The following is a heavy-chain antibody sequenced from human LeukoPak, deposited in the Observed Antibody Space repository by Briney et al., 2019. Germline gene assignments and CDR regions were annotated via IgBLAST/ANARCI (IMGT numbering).Heavy chain of an antibody. Sequence: SETLSLTCTVSGGSISSYYWSWIRQPAGKGLEWIGRIYTSGSTNYNPSLKSRVTMSVDTSKNQFSLKLSSVTAADTAVYYCARSGSDYYDSSGYYDYWGQGTLDTVSS. CDR2: IYTSGST. V-gene: IGHV4-4*07. CDR1: GGSISSYY. CDR3: ARSGSDYYDSSGYYDY. D-gene: IGHD3-22*01. J-gene: IGHJ4*02.